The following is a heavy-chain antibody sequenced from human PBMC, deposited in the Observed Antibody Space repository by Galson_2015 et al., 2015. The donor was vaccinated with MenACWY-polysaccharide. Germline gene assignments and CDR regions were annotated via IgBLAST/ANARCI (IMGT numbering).Heavy chain of an antibody. CDR2: IKEDGNEQ. J-gene: IGHJ4*02. V-gene: IGHV3-7*01. D-gene: IGHD4-17*01. Sequence: SLRLSCAASGFSFTTYWMSWVRQAPGKGLEWVASIKEDGNEQSYVDSVKGRFTISRDNAKNSLFLQMDSLRADDTAVYYCARDPKQKVTTVPTGRFDYWGQGTLVTVSS. CDR1: GFSFTTYW. CDR3: ARDPKQKVTTVPTGRFDY.